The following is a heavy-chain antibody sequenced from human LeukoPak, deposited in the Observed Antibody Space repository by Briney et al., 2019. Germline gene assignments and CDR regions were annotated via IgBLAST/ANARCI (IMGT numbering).Heavy chain of an antibody. J-gene: IGHJ4*02. V-gene: IGHV3-7*01. CDR3: ARGQWWQFIAVAITSYFDR. Sequence: GGSLRLSCAASGFTFTSYWIHWVRQAPGKGLEWVANIKPDGSEKYYVDSVKGRFTISRDNAKNSLYLQMNSLRAEDTAVYYCARGQWWQFIAVAITSYFDRWGQGTLVTVSS. D-gene: IGHD6-19*01. CDR2: IKPDGSEK. CDR1: GFTFTSYW.